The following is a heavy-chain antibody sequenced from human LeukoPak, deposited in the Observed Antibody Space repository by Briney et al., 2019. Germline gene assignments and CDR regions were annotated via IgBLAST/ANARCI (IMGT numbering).Heavy chain of an antibody. CDR2: ISTRSSYL. J-gene: IGHJ4*02. CDR3: ATLASTDGY. D-gene: IGHD1-1*01. V-gene: IGHV3-21*01. Sequence: PGGSLRLSCAASGFTFSTYTKNWVRQAPGKGLQWVSSISTRSSYLYYADSVKGRFTISRDDAKNSLYLQLNSLRAEDTAVYYCATLASTDGYWGQGTLVTVSS. CDR1: GFTFSTYT.